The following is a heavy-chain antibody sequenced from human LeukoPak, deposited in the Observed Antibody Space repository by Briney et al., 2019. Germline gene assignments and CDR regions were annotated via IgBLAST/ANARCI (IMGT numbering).Heavy chain of an antibody. Sequence: PSETLSLTCTVSGYSISSGYYWGWIRQPPGKGLEWIGSIYHSGSTYYNPSLKSRVTISVDTSKNQFSLKLSSVTAADTAVYYCARGGFPGYNYGYGVPEDWGQGTLVTVSS. CDR2: IYHSGST. CDR1: GYSISSGYY. V-gene: IGHV4-38-2*02. CDR3: ARGGFPGYNYGYGVPED. D-gene: IGHD5-18*01. J-gene: IGHJ4*02.